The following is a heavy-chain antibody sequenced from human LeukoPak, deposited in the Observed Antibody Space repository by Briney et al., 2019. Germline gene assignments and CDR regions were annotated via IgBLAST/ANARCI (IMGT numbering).Heavy chain of an antibody. D-gene: IGHD5-12*01. V-gene: IGHV3-33*01. Sequence: GGSLRLSCAASGFTFSSYGIHWVRQAPGKGLEWVAVVWYDGSSKYYADSVKGRFTISRDNSKNTLYLQMNSLRAEDTAVYYCAREQFSSGHDPRLDYWGQGTLVTVSS. CDR1: GFTFSSYG. CDR2: VWYDGSSK. J-gene: IGHJ4*02. CDR3: AREQFSSGHDPRLDY.